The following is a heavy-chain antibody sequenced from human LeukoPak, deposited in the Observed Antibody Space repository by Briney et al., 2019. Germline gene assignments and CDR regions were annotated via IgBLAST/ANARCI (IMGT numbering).Heavy chain of an antibody. Sequence: GASVKVSCKASGYTFTGYYMHWVRQAPGQGLAWMGWINPNSGGTNYAQKFQGRVTMTRDTSISTAYMGLSRLRSDDTAVYYCARDRFFDIVVVPAAYYYGMDVWGQGTTVTVSS. CDR3: ARDRFFDIVVVPAAYYYGMDV. J-gene: IGHJ6*02. D-gene: IGHD2-2*01. CDR1: GYTFTGYY. V-gene: IGHV1-2*02. CDR2: INPNSGGT.